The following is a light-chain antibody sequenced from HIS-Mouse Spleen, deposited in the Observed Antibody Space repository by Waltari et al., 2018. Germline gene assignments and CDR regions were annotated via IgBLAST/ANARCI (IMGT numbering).Light chain of an antibody. CDR2: VGTGGIVG. CDR1: RRYSNYK. V-gene: IGLV9-49*01. J-gene: IGLJ1*01. Sequence: QPVLTQPPSASASLGASVTLTCTLSRRYSNYKVDWYQQRPGKGPRFGMRVGTGGIVGSKGDGIPDRFSVLGSGLNRYLTIKNIQEEDESDYHCGADHGSGSNFVYVFGTGTKVTVL. CDR3: GADHGSGSNFVYV.